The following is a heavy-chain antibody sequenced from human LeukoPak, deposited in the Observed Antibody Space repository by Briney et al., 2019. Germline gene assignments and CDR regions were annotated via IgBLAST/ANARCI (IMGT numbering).Heavy chain of an antibody. D-gene: IGHD3-22*01. Sequence: ASVKVSCKASGYDFTSVGITWVRRAPGQGLEWMGWISPYNGNTRYAQKFQGRVAMTTDTSTTTAYMELRGLRFNDTAVYYCARGPHESSGYSFYSDYWGQGTLVTVSS. CDR3: ARGPHESSGYSFYSDY. CDR2: ISPYNGNT. CDR1: GYDFTSVG. V-gene: IGHV1-18*01. J-gene: IGHJ4*02.